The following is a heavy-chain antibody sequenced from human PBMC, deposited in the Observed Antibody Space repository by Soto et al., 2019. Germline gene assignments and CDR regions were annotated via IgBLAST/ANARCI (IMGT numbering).Heavy chain of an antibody. J-gene: IGHJ4*02. CDR3: AKDWGRIAVAGWTD. CDR2: VPYTGAQT. V-gene: IGHV3-23*01. CDR1: GFNFGNYA. D-gene: IGHD6-19*01. Sequence: EVQLLESGGGLVQPGGSLRLSCTASGFNFGNYAMGWARQAPGKGLEWHSSLAVPYTGAQTYYADSVAGRLTVSRDDSKNTLYLELNSLRAEDTAVYYCAKDWGRIAVAGWTDWGPGTLVTVSS.